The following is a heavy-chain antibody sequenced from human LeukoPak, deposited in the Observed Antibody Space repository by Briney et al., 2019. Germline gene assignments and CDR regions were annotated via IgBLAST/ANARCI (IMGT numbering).Heavy chain of an antibody. Sequence: SETLSITCTVSGDSVRSGNFYWNWIRQPPGKGLEWIGYISYGGSANYNPSLKSRVTISLEKSKNQFSLKLTSVTAADTAVYYCARRHSSGWYYFDYWGQGALVTVSS. CDR3: ARRHSSGWYYFDY. D-gene: IGHD6-19*01. V-gene: IGHV4-61*01. CDR2: ISYGGSA. J-gene: IGHJ4*02. CDR1: GDSVRSGNFY.